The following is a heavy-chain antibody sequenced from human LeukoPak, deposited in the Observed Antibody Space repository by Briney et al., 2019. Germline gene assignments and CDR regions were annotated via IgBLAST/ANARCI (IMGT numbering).Heavy chain of an antibody. CDR3: GVDWGEVITTPFGY. D-gene: IGHD3-9*01. CDR2: ISYDGSNK. Sequence: PGRSLRLSCAASGFTFSSYAMHWVRQAPGKGLEWVAVISYDGSNKYYADSVKGRFTISRDNSKNTLYLQMNSLRAEDTAVYYCGVDWGEVITTPFGYWGQGTLVTVPS. J-gene: IGHJ4*02. CDR1: GFTFSSYA. V-gene: IGHV3-30-3*01.